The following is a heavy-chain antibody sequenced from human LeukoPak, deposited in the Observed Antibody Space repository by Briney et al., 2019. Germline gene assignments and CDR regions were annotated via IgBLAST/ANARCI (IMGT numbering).Heavy chain of an antibody. CDR2: INHIGST. D-gene: IGHD2-15*01. Sequence: SETLSLTCAVYGGSFSGYYWSWIRKPPGKGLDWIGEINHIGSTNYNPSLKSRVTISVDASKNLFALKLSSVTAADTAVYYCARDRYCSGGSCYLGWFDPWGQGTLVTVSS. CDR3: ARDRYCSGGSCYLGWFDP. J-gene: IGHJ5*02. V-gene: IGHV4-34*01. CDR1: GGSFSGYY.